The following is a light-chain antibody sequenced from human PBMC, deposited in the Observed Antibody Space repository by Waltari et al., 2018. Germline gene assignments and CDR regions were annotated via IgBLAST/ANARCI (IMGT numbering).Light chain of an antibody. CDR1: QSVGTY. V-gene: IGKV3-11*01. CDR2: DAS. CDR3: QQHRNWPLT. J-gene: IGKJ4*01. Sequence: EIVLTQSPDILSFSPGARATLSCRASQSVGTYLAWYQQRPGQSPRLLIYDASYKATGIPARFSGSGSETDFTLTISSLQPEDFAVYYCQQHRNWPLTFGGGTRVQI.